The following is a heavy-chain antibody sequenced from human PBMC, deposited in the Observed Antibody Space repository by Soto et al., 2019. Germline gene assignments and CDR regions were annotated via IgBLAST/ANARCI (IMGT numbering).Heavy chain of an antibody. CDR3: AVVPFWSGYYTGPPSYYYYGMDV. D-gene: IGHD3-3*01. J-gene: IGHJ6*02. CDR1: GYTFTSYC. Sequence: ASVKVSCKASGYTFTSYCMHWVRQAPGQGLEWMGIINPSGGSTSYAQKFQGRVTMTRDTSTSTVYMELSSLRSEDTAVYYCAVVPFWSGYYTGPPSYYYYGMDVWGQGTTVTVSS. CDR2: INPSGGST. V-gene: IGHV1-46*03.